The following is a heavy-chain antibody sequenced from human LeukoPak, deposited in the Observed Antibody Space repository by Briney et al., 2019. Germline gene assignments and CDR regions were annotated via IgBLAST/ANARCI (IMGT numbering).Heavy chain of an antibody. D-gene: IGHD6-13*01. J-gene: IGHJ3*02. CDR2: IYTSGTT. CDR1: GGSFSGYY. V-gene: IGHV4-59*10. CDR3: ARQYSSSWYMFAFDI. Sequence: PSETLSLTCAVYGGSFSGYYWSWIRQPPGKGLEWIGRIYTSGTTNYSPSLKSRVTMSVDTSKNQFSLKLSSVTAADTAVYYCARQYSSSWYMFAFDIWGQGTMVTVSS.